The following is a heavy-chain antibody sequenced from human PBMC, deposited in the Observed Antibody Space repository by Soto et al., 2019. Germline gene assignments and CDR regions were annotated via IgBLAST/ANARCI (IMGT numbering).Heavy chain of an antibody. Sequence: QVQLQESGPRLVRPSETLSLTCVVSGGSISSSHSWSWVRQPPGKGLEWIAEIYHSGSTNYNPSLKSRVTIPVDKSKNQFSLKLNSVTAADTAVYFCARAVALPGLLAFDFWGQGSLVTVSS. CDR1: GGSISSSHS. V-gene: IGHV4-4*02. D-gene: IGHD2-21*01. J-gene: IGHJ4*02. CDR3: ARAVALPGLLAFDF. CDR2: IYHSGST.